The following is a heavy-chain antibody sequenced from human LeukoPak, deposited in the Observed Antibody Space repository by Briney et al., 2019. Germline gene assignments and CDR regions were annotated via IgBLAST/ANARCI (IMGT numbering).Heavy chain of an antibody. Sequence: PGGSLRLSCAASGFTFSNAWMSWVRQAPGKGLEWVGRIKSKTDGGTTDYAAPVKGRFTISRDNSKNTLYLQMNSLRAEDTAVYYCAKDAGGYCSSTSCYLLDYWGQGTLVTVSS. CDR2: IKSKTDGGTT. V-gene: IGHV3-15*01. D-gene: IGHD2-2*01. CDR1: GFTFSNAW. CDR3: AKDAGGYCSSTSCYLLDY. J-gene: IGHJ4*02.